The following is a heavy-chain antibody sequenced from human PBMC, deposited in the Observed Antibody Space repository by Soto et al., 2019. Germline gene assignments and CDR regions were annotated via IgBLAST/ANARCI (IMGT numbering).Heavy chain of an antibody. CDR1: GGTFSSYA. CDR2: IIPIFGTA. D-gene: IGHD2-2*01. J-gene: IGHJ6*02. Sequence: QVQLVQSGAEVKKPGSSVKVSCKASGGTFSSYAISWVRQAPGHGLEWMGGIIPIFGTANYAQKFQGRVTITADESTSTAYMELSSLRSEDTAVYSCAGGDIVVVPAAMVAYYYGMDVWGQGTTVTVSS. CDR3: AGGDIVVVPAAMVAYYYGMDV. V-gene: IGHV1-69*01.